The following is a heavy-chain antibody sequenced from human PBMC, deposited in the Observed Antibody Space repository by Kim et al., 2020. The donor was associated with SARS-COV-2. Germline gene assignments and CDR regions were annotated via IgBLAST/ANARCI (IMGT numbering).Heavy chain of an antibody. Sequence: SETLSLTCTVSGGSISSSSYYWGWIRQPPGKGLEWIGSIYYSGSTYYNPSLKSRVTISVDTSKNQFSLKLSSVTAADTAVYYCARDKEDYSSGYSFDYWGQGTLVTVSS. V-gene: IGHV4-39*07. CDR2: IYYSGST. CDR1: GGSISSSSYY. D-gene: IGHD3-22*01. CDR3: ARDKEDYSSGYSFDY. J-gene: IGHJ4*02.